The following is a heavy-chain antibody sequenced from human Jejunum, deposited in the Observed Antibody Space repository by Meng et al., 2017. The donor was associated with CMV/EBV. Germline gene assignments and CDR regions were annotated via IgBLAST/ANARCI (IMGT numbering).Heavy chain of an antibody. CDR1: PISSSSYY. CDR3: ASPMYYYDSSGYYEFDY. Sequence: PISSSSYYWGWIRQPPGKGLEWIGSIYYSGSTYSIPSLKSRVTISVDTSKNQFSLKLSSVTAADTAVYYCASPMYYYDSSGYYEFDYWGQGTLVTVSS. V-gene: IGHV4-39*01. J-gene: IGHJ4*02. D-gene: IGHD3-22*01. CDR2: IYYSGST.